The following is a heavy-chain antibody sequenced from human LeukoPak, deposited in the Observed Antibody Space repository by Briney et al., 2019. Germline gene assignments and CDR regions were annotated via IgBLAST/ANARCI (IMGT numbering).Heavy chain of an antibody. CDR3: TAIRPDY. CDR1: GFIFSTSW. D-gene: IGHD2-21*02. CDR2: IKSDVRST. J-gene: IGHJ4*02. Sequence: GFSLSLSCAASGFIFSTSWSHWVRHAPGPRLVWVARIKSDVRSTDYADSVKGRFTISRDDANNILYLQMNSLRAEDTAVYYCTAIRPDYWGQGTVVTVSS. V-gene: IGHV3-74*01.